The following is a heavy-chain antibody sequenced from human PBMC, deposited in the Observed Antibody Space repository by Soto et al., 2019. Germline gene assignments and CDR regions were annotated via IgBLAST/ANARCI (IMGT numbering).Heavy chain of an antibody. CDR1: GGSFSGYY. D-gene: IGHD3-10*01. CDR2: INHSGST. J-gene: IGHJ6*02. Sequence: SETLSLTCAFYGGSFSGYYWSWIRQPPGKGLEWIGEINHSGSTNYNPSLKSRVTISVDTSKNQFSLKLSSVTAADTAVYYCARLPRGVIILYYYGMDVWGQGTTVTVS. CDR3: ARLPRGVIILYYYGMDV. V-gene: IGHV4-34*01.